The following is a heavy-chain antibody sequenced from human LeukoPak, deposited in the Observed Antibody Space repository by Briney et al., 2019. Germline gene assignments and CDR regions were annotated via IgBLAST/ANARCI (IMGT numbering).Heavy chain of an antibody. CDR2: IFPIDSDA. V-gene: IGHV5-51*01. Sequence: GESLKISCKGSGYSFTNYWIGWVRQMPGRGLEWMGVIFPIDSDARYSPSFQGQVTISADKSVSTAYLQWSSLKASDTAMYYCARRSAVAGRFNDFDYWGQGTLVTVSS. CDR1: GYSFTNYW. CDR3: ARRSAVAGRFNDFDY. J-gene: IGHJ4*02. D-gene: IGHD6-19*01.